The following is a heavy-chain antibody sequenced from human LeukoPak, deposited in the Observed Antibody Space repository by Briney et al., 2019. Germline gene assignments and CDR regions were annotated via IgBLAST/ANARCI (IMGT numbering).Heavy chain of an antibody. Sequence: GGSLRLSCAASGFTFSSYAMHWVRQAPDKGLEWVAVISYDGSNKYYADSVKGRFTISRDNSKNTLYLQMNSLRAEDTAVYYCAREHYYDSSGYYPIWGQGTMVTVSS. D-gene: IGHD3-22*01. J-gene: IGHJ3*02. CDR2: ISYDGSNK. CDR1: GFTFSSYA. CDR3: AREHYYDSSGYYPI. V-gene: IGHV3-30-3*01.